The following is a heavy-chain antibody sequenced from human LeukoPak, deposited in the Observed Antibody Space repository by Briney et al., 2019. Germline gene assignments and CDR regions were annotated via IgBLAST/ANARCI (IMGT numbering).Heavy chain of an antibody. CDR2: ISYDGSNK. Sequence: GGSLRLSCAASGFTFCSYAMHWVRQAPGKGLEWVAVISYDGSNKYYADSVKGRFTISRDNSKNTLYLQMNSLRAEDTAVYYCARGAGYSGYEYETRGEFSYWGQGTLVTVSS. V-gene: IGHV3-30*04. CDR3: ARGAGYSGYEYETRGEFSY. CDR1: GFTFCSYA. D-gene: IGHD5-12*01. J-gene: IGHJ4*02.